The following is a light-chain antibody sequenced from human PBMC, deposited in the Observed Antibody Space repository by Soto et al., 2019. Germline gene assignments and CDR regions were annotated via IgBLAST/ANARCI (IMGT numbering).Light chain of an antibody. CDR2: DAS. V-gene: IGKV1-33*01. CDR1: QDINNY. Sequence: DIPMTQSPSSLSASVGDRVTISCQASQDINNYLNWYQQKPGKAPKLLIYDASDLETGVPSRFSGSGSGTDFSLTVSNLQPEDAATYYCQQYDTLPLAFGGGTRLEIK. J-gene: IGKJ4*01. CDR3: QQYDTLPLA.